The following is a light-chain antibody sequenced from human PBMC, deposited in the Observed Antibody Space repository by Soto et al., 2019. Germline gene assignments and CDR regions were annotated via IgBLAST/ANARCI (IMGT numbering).Light chain of an antibody. CDR2: GAS. CDR3: QQYGSSPRT. CDR1: PSVSSSY. Sequence: EIVLTQSPGTLSLSPGERATLSCRASPSVSSSYFAWYQQKPGQAPRLLIYGASSRASGIPDRFSGSGSGTDFTLTISRLEPEDFAVYYCQQYGSSPRTFGQGTKVDIK. J-gene: IGKJ1*01. V-gene: IGKV3-20*01.